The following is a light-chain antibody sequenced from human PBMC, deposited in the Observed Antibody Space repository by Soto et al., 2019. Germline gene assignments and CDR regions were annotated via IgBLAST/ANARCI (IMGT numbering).Light chain of an antibody. V-gene: IGKV3-20*01. CDR2: GAY. J-gene: IGKJ1*01. CDR3: QQYGGSTRT. Sequence: EIVMTQSPATLSVSPGERATLSCRASQSVINSYLAWYQQKPGQAPRLLLYGAYNRATGIPDRFSGSGSGTDFTLTISRLEPEDFAVYYCQQYGGSTRTFGQGTKVDNK. CDR1: QSVINSY.